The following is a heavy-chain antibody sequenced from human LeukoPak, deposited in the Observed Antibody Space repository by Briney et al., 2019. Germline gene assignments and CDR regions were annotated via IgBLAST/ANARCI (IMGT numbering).Heavy chain of an antibody. V-gene: IGHV3-23*01. CDR2: ISPAGGTT. CDR3: TKVRSGSSSWALRVFDY. J-gene: IGHJ4*02. D-gene: IGHD6-13*01. CDR1: GFTFSSEA. Sequence: GGSLRLSCAGSGFTFSSEAMGWVRQLPGGGLEWVSTISPAGGTTYYAASMKGRFTISRDNSKSTLYLQMNSLRVEDTAVYYCTKVRSGSSSWALRVFDYWGQGALVTVSS.